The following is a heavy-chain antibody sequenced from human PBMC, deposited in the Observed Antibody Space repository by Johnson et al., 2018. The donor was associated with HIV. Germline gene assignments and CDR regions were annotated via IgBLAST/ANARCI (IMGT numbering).Heavy chain of an antibody. V-gene: IGHV3-7*01. J-gene: IGHJ3*02. Sequence: VQLVESGGGLVQPGRSLRLSCAASGFTFSSYAMHWVRQAPGKGLEWVANIRQDGSEKYYVDSVMGRFTISRDNAKNSLFLQMNSLRTEDTAMYYCASSELATMDNAFDIWGRGTMVTVSS. CDR2: IRQDGSEK. D-gene: IGHD1-14*01. CDR1: GFTFSSYA. CDR3: ASSELATMDNAFDI.